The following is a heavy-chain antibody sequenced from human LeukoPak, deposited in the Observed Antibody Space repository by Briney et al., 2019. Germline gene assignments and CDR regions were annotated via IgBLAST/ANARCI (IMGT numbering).Heavy chain of an antibody. V-gene: IGHV3-21*01. Sequence: GGSLRLSCAASGFTFSSYSMNWVRQAPGKGLEWVSSISSSSSYIYYADSVKGRFTISRDNAKNSLYLQMNSLRAEDTAVYYCARLLDYGDYEASYWGQGTLVTVSS. CDR1: GFTFSSYS. J-gene: IGHJ4*02. CDR3: ARLLDYGDYEASY. CDR2: ISSSSSYI. D-gene: IGHD4-17*01.